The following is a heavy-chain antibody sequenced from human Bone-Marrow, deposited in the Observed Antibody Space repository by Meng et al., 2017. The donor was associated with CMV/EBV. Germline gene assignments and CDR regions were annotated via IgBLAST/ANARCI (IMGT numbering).Heavy chain of an antibody. J-gene: IGHJ4*02. V-gene: IGHV3-48*04. D-gene: IGHD3-16*01. CDR2: ISHSSSTI. CDR1: GFPFSSYS. CDR3: ARGGLLGGSSYAKYYFDY. Sequence: GESLKISCAVSGFPFSSYSMNWVRQAPGKRLEWVSYISHSSSTIYYADSVKGRFTISRDNAKNSLYLQMNSLRADDTAVYYCARGGLLGGSSYAKYYFDYWGQGTLVTVSS.